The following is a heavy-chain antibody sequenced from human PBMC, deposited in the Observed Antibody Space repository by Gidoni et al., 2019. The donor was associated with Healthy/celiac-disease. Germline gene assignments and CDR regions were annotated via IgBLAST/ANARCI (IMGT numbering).Heavy chain of an antibody. Sequence: QVQLVQSGAEVKKPGASVKVSCKASGYNFTSDGISWVRQAPGQALEWMGWISAYNGNTNYAQKLQGRVTMTTDTSTSTAYMELRSLRSDDTAVYYCARDVAAAGPPPWFDPWGQGTLVTVSS. CDR1: GYNFTSDG. V-gene: IGHV1-18*04. CDR3: ARDVAAAGPPPWFDP. J-gene: IGHJ5*02. D-gene: IGHD6-13*01. CDR2: ISAYNGNT.